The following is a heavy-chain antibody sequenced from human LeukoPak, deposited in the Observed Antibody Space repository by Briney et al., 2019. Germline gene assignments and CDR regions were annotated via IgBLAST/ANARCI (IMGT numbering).Heavy chain of an antibody. CDR1: GGSISSSSYY. CDR3: ARSLGADILTGFLGDWFDP. Sequence: SETLSLTCTVSGGSISSSSYYWSWIRQPPGKGLEWIGYIYYSGSTNYNPSLKSRVTISVDTSKNQFSLKLSSVTAADTAVYYCARSLGADILTGFLGDWFDPWGQGTLVTVSS. D-gene: IGHD3-9*01. CDR2: IYYSGST. V-gene: IGHV4-61*05. J-gene: IGHJ5*02.